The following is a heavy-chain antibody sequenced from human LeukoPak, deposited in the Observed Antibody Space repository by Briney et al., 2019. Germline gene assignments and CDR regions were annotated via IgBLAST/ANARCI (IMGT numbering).Heavy chain of an antibody. D-gene: IGHD3-10*01. Sequence: GGSLRLSCAASGFTFSSYGMSWVRQAPGKGLEWVSAISGSGGSTYYADSVKGRFTISRDNSKNTLYLQMNSLRAEDTAVYYCAHVLLWFGEPGFDPWGQGTLVTVSS. V-gene: IGHV3-23*01. CDR3: AHVLLWFGEPGFDP. CDR2: ISGSGGST. J-gene: IGHJ5*02. CDR1: GFTFSSYG.